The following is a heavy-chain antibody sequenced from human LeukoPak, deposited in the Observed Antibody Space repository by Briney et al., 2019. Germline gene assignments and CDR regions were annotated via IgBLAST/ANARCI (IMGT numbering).Heavy chain of an antibody. CDR1: GFSLSTSGVG. V-gene: IGHV2-5*02. D-gene: IGHD3-10*01. Sequence: SGPTLVKPTQTLMLTCTFSGFSLSTSGVGVGWIRQPPGKALEWLALIYWDDDKRYSPSLKSRLTINRDTSKNQVVFTVTNMDPELTATYYNAHSGHYFSFDMGGQGTMVTVSS. CDR2: IYWDDDK. J-gene: IGHJ3*02. CDR3: AHSGHYFSFDM.